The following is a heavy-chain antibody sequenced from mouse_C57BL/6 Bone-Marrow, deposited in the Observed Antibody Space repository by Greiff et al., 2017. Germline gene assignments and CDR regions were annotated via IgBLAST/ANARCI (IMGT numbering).Heavy chain of an antibody. D-gene: IGHD2-1*01. CDR2: IDPSDSET. CDR1: GYTFTSYW. Sequence: QVQLQQPGAELVRPGSSVKLSCKASGYTFTSYWMHWVKQRPIQGLEWIGNIDPSDSETHYNQKFKDKATLTVDKSSSTAYMQLSSLTSEDSAVYYCARRRVMGGYYAMDYWGQGTSVTVSS. CDR3: ARRRVMGGYYAMDY. V-gene: IGHV1-52*01. J-gene: IGHJ4*01.